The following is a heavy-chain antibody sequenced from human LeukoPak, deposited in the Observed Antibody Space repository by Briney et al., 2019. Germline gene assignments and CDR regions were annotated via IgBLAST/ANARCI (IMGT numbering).Heavy chain of an antibody. V-gene: IGHV3-30*02. Sequence: GGSLRLSCAASGFTFSNYGMHWVRQAPGKGLEWVAFIRYDGSGKYYADSVRGRFTISRDNSKNTLYLQMNSLRIEDTAVYYCAKDLGNWGYFDYWGQGALVTVSS. D-gene: IGHD7-27*01. CDR1: GFTFSNYG. CDR2: IRYDGSGK. J-gene: IGHJ4*02. CDR3: AKDLGNWGYFDY.